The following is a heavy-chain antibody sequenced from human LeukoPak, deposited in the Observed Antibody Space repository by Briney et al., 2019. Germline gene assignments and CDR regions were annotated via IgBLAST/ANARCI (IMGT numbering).Heavy chain of an antibody. D-gene: IGHD3-16*01. CDR1: GFNFNNAW. V-gene: IGHV3-15*01. J-gene: IGHJ3*02. Sequence: GGSLRLSCATSGFNFNNAWMGWVRQAPGKGLEWVARIKTETDGATTDYAASVKGRFTISRDDSKNTLYLQMYSLKTEDTAIYYCTTLKLGVGAFDIWGQGTMVTVSS. CDR2: IKTETDGATT. CDR3: TTLKLGVGAFDI.